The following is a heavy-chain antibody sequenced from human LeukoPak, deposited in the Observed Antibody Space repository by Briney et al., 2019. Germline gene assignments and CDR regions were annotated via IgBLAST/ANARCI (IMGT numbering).Heavy chain of an antibody. CDR3: ARGRYSSSWYGGDRYFDY. V-gene: IGHV4-34*01. J-gene: IGHJ4*02. Sequence: ETLSLTCEVYGGSFSDYYWTWIRQPPGKGLEWIGEINHSGSTNYNPSLKSRLTISVDTSKNQFSLKLSSVTAADTAVYYCARGRYSSSWYGGDRYFDYWGQGTLVTVSS. D-gene: IGHD6-13*01. CDR2: INHSGST. CDR1: GGSFSDYY.